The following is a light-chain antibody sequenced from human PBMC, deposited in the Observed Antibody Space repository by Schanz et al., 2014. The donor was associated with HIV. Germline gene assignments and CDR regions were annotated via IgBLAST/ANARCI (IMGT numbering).Light chain of an antibody. CDR3: CSYTTTSTYV. J-gene: IGLJ1*01. CDR2: EVT. Sequence: QSVLTQPASVSGSPGQSITISCTGTRNDVGTYNLVSWYQQHPGKAPQLMIYEVTKRPSGVSDRFSGSKSGNTASLTISGLQAEDEADYYCCSYTTTSTYVFGAGTKLTVL. V-gene: IGLV2-14*02. CDR1: RNDVGTYNL.